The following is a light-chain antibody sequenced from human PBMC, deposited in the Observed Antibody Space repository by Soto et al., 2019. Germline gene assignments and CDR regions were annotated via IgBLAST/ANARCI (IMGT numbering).Light chain of an antibody. CDR2: RAS. CDR3: QQYNNWPRAT. J-gene: IGKJ4*01. V-gene: IGKV3-15*01. Sequence: ERVMTQSPAALSLSPGDRATLSCRGSQSINSNLAWYQQKPGQAPRLFIFRASSRATGLPARFSASGSGTDFNLTISSLQSEDFAVYYCQQYNNWPRATFGGGTKVDIK. CDR1: QSINSN.